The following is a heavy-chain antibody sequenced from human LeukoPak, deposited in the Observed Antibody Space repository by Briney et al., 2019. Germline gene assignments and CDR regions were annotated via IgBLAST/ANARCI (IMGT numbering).Heavy chain of an antibody. Sequence: SETLSLTCAVYGGSFSGYYWSWIRQPPGRGLEWIGFIYYTGDTYYNPFLKSRVTISVDTSKNHFSLKLSSVTAADTAVYYCARSLTLGDYGGNFDYWGQGTLVTVSS. D-gene: IGHD4-23*01. CDR1: GGSFSGYY. J-gene: IGHJ4*02. CDR2: IYYTGDT. V-gene: IGHV4-34*01. CDR3: ARSLTLGDYGGNFDY.